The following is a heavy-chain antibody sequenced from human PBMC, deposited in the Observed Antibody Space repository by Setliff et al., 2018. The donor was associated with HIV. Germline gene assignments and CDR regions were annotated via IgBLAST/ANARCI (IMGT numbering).Heavy chain of an antibody. V-gene: IGHV1-46*01. Sequence: ASVKVSCKASGYTFTSYPMHWVRQAPGQGLEWMGVINTSGGSAGYAEKFRGRVTMTRDTSVGTAYMELSRLKSDDTAVFYCARGVKGIATTGKYYFDYWGQGTLVTVSS. CDR1: GYTFTSYP. D-gene: IGHD6-13*01. CDR2: INTSGGSA. J-gene: IGHJ4*02. CDR3: ARGVKGIATTGKYYFDY.